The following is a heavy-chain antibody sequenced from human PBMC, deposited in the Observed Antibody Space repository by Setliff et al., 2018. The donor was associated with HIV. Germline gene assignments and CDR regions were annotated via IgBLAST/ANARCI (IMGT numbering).Heavy chain of an antibody. CDR2: IIPAFGRA. CDR3: ARRATYYYGSGSYSDY. CDR1: GKTLSVHP. Sequence: SVKVSCKASGKTLSVHPISWVRQAPGRGLEWMGGIIPAFGRANYAQKFQGRVTITTDESISTAYMELSSLRSEDTAVYYCARRATYYYGSGSYSDYWGQGTLVTVSS. D-gene: IGHD3-10*01. V-gene: IGHV1-69*05. J-gene: IGHJ4*02.